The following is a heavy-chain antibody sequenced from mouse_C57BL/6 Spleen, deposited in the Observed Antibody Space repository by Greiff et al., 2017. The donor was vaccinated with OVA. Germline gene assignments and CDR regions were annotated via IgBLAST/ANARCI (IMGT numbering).Heavy chain of an antibody. J-gene: IGHJ4*01. V-gene: IGHV5-17*01. Sequence: DVHLVESGGGLVKPGGSLKLSCAASGFTFSDYGMHWVRQAPEKGLEWVAYISSGSSTIYYADTVKGRFTISRDNAKNTLFLQMTSLRSEDTAMYYCARDYDYDNYAMDYWGQGTSVTVSS. CDR3: ARDYDYDNYAMDY. CDR2: ISSGSSTI. CDR1: GFTFSDYG. D-gene: IGHD2-4*01.